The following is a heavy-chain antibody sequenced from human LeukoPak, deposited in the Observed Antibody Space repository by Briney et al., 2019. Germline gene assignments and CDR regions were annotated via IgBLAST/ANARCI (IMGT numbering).Heavy chain of an antibody. CDR3: ARDLVPAARLGGYNWFDP. J-gene: IGHJ5*02. V-gene: IGHV1-18*01. D-gene: IGHD2-2*01. Sequence: GASVKVSFKASGYTFTSYGISWVRQAPGQGMERMGWISAYNGNTNYAQKLQGRVTMTTDTSTSTAYMELRSLRSDDTAVYYCARDLVPAARLGGYNWFDPWGQGTLVTVSS. CDR2: ISAYNGNT. CDR1: GYTFTSYG.